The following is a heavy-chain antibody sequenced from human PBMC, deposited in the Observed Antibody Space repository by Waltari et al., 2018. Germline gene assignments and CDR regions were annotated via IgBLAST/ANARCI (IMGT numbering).Heavy chain of an antibody. D-gene: IGHD4-4*01. CDR2: VFYTGGT. CDR3: ARHQPYRLGPYDVFDV. V-gene: IGHV4-39*01. CDR1: GDSINSHNYX. Sequence: QLQVHESGPGLVKPSETLSLTCTVSGDSINSHNYXXXRIRQSPGKGLEWIGTVFYTGGTYYNPSLTSRLIISVDTSRNQFSLKLTAVTAADTAMYYCARHQPYRLGPYDVFDVWGQGTMVTVS. J-gene: IGHJ3*01.